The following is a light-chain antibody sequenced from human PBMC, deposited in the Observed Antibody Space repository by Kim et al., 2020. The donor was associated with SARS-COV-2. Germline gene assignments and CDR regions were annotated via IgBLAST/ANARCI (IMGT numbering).Light chain of an antibody. CDR1: QSLVHTDGNIY. J-gene: IGKJ4*01. V-gene: IGKV2-30*02. Sequence: DIVMTQSPLSLPVTLGQPASISCRSSQSLVHTDGNIYLSWFHQRPGQSPRRLIYKVSTRDSGVPDRFSGSGSGTDFTLQISRVEAEDVGLYYCMQDTQRLTFGGGTKVDIK. CDR2: KVS. CDR3: MQDTQRLT.